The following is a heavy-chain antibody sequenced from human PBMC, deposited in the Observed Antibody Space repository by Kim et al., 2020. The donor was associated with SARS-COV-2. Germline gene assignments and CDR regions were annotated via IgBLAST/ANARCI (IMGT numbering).Heavy chain of an antibody. V-gene: IGHV1-3*01. J-gene: IGHJ5*02. CDR3: ARVFRVVVGRIDP. CDR2: INAGNGNT. Sequence: ASVKVSCKASGYTFTSYAMHWVRQAPGQRLEWMGWINAGNGNTKYSQKFQGRVTITRDTSASTAYMELSSLRSEDTAVYYCARVFRVVVGRIDPWGQGTLVTVSS. CDR1: GYTFTSYA. D-gene: IGHD1-26*01.